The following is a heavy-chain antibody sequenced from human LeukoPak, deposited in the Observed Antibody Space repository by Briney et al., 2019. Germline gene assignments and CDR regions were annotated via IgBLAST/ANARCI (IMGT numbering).Heavy chain of an antibody. CDR3: ATMTTDWLDDY. CDR1: GGTFSSYA. V-gene: IGHV1-69*05. J-gene: IGHJ4*02. D-gene: IGHD4-11*01. CDR2: ITPIFGTA. Sequence: SVKVSCKASGGTFSSYAISWVRQAPGQGLEWMGGITPIFGTANYAQKFQGRVTITTDESTSTAYMELSSLRSEDTAVYYCATMTTDWLDDYWGQGTLVTVSS.